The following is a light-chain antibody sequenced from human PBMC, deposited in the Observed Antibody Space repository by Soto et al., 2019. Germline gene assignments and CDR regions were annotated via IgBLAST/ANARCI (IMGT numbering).Light chain of an antibody. J-gene: IGKJ1*01. CDR2: GAS. Sequence: EIVLTQSPGTLSLSPGERATLSCRASQSVTSSYLAWYQQKSGQAPRLLIYGASRRATGTPDRFSGRGSGTDFTLTISRLEPEDFAVYYCQQYGSSPRTFGQGTKVDIK. V-gene: IGKV3-20*01. CDR3: QQYGSSPRT. CDR1: QSVTSSY.